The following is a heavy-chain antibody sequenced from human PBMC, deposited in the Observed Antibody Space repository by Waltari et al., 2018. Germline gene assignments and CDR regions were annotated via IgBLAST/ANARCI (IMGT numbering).Heavy chain of an antibody. J-gene: IGHJ4*02. Sequence: EVQLVESGGGLVQPGRSLRLSCIPSGFTFGDYAMSWVRQAPGKGLEWCGLIRSKPDGGTTEYAASVKGRVTISRDDSESIAYLQMNSLKTEDTAVYYCTRVNGYSRILDYWGQGTLVTVSS. CDR1: GFTFGDYA. CDR3: TRVNGYSRILDY. V-gene: IGHV3-49*04. D-gene: IGHD4-4*01. CDR2: IRSKPDGGTT.